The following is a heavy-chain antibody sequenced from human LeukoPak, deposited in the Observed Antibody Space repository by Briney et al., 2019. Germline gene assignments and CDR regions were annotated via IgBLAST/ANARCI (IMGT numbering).Heavy chain of an antibody. CDR1: GFTFDDYA. CDR3: ARLATLGYCSSTSCYPPAFDY. CDR2: INCNGGST. V-gene: IGHV3-20*04. J-gene: IGHJ4*02. Sequence: GGSLRLSCAASGFTFDDYAMSWVRQAPGKGLEWVSGINCNGGSTSYADSVKGRFTISRDNAKNSLYLQMNSLRAEDTALYYCARLATLGYCSSTSCYPPAFDYWGQGTLVTVSS. D-gene: IGHD2-2*01.